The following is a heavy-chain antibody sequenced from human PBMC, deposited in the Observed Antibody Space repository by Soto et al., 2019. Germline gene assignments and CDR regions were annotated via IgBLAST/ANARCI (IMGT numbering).Heavy chain of an antibody. J-gene: IGHJ5*02. CDR3: ATVYNTELSFDP. CDR2: TGATGRTT. CDR1: GFTFNIYA. D-gene: IGHD3-10*01. V-gene: IGHV3-23*01. Sequence: PGGSLRLSCAASGFTFNIYAMTWVRQAPGKGLEWVSTTGATGRTTYYADSVKGRFTVSRDNSKNTLDLQMSSLRAEDTAVYYCATVYNTELSFDPWGQGALVTVS.